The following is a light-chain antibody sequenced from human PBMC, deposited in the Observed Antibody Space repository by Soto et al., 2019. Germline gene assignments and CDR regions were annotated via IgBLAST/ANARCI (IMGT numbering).Light chain of an antibody. V-gene: IGKV1-39*01. J-gene: IGKJ5*01. CDR3: QQSYSTLNT. CDR1: QGISSY. Sequence: ASTGDRVTITCRASQGISSYLAWYQQKPGKAPKLLIYAASSLQSGVPSRFSGSGSGTDFTLTISSLQPEDFARYYCQQSYSTLNTFGQGARLEVK. CDR2: AAS.